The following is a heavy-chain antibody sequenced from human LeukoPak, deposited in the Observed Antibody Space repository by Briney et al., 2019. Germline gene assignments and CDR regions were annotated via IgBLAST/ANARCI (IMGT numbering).Heavy chain of an antibody. D-gene: IGHD3-9*01. Sequence: SVKDSCKASVGTFSSYAITWVRQAPGQGLEWMGGIIPIFGTAKYAQKFQGRVTIKADESTSTAYMELSSLRSEDTAVYYCARSYDILTGRYYYYGMDVWGQGTTVTVSS. J-gene: IGHJ6*02. CDR2: IIPIFGTA. CDR1: VGTFSSYA. V-gene: IGHV1-69*13. CDR3: ARSYDILTGRYYYYGMDV.